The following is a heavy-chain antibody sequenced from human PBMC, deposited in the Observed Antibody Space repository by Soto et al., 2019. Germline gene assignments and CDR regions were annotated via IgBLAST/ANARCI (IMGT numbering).Heavy chain of an antibody. J-gene: IGHJ5*02. CDR2: IYPGDSDT. V-gene: IGHV5-51*03. CDR1: GYTFTTYW. D-gene: IGHD6-19*01. CDR3: ARLLAGSRFDP. Sequence: EVQLVQSGAEVKKPGESLKISCKGSGYTFTTYWIAWVRQMPGKGLEWMGIIYPGDSDTRYSPSFQGQVTISADTSISTAYLRWSSLMASDTARYYGARLLAGSRFDPWGQGTVVTVSS.